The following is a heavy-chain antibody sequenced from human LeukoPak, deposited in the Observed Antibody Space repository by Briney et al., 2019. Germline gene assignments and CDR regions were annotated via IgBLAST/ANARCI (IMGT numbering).Heavy chain of an antibody. Sequence: PSETLSLTCAVYGGSFSGYYWSWIRQPPGKGLEWIGEINHSGSTNYNPSLKSRVTISVDTSKNQFSLKLSSVTAAETAVYYCARGDRLYGYNYWGQGILVTVSS. V-gene: IGHV4-34*01. D-gene: IGHD5-18*01. J-gene: IGHJ4*02. CDR1: GGSFSGYY. CDR2: INHSGST. CDR3: ARGDRLYGYNY.